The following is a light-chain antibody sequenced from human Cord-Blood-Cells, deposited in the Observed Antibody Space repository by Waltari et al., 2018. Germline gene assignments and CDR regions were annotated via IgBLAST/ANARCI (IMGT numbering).Light chain of an antibody. V-gene: IGKV3-15*01. J-gene: IGKJ2*01. Sequence: EIVMTQSPATLSVSPGERATLSCRASQSVSSNLAWYQQKPGQAPRRLIYGASTRATGIPARFSGSGCGTEFTLTISSLHSEDFAVYYCQQYNNWQTFGQGTKLEIK. CDR2: GAS. CDR1: QSVSSN. CDR3: QQYNNWQT.